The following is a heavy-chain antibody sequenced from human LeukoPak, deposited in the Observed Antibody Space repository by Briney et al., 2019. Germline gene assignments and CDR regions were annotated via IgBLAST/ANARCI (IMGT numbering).Heavy chain of an antibody. D-gene: IGHD5-12*01. J-gene: IGHJ3*02. V-gene: IGHV3-64*01. Sequence: YYANSVKGRSTISRDNSKSTLYLQMGSLRAEDMAVYYCARGNSGYGAFDIWGQGTMVTVSS. CDR3: ARGNSGYGAFDI.